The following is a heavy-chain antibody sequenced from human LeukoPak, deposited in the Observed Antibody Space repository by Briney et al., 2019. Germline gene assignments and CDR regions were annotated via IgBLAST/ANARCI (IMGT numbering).Heavy chain of an antibody. CDR2: IYYSVST. D-gene: IGHD1-1*01. J-gene: IGHJ4*02. V-gene: IGHV4-59*01. CDR3: ASLNWNDRDY. CDR1: GVSLSSYY. Sequence: SETLSLTSAVSGVSLSSYYWSWLRPPPGQGLGWIGYIYYSVSTNYNPSLKSRVTISVDTSKNQFSLKLSSVTAADTAVYYCASLNWNDRDYGGQGTLVTVSS.